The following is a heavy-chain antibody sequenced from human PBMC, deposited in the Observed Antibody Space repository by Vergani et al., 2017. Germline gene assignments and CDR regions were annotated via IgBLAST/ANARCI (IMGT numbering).Heavy chain of an antibody. CDR2: IYPGDSDT. Sequence: EVQLVQSGAEVKKPGESLKISCKGSGYSFTSYWIGWVRQMPGKGLEWMGIIYPGDSDTRYSPSFQGQVTISAAKSISTAYLQWSSLKASDTAMYYCASSDYYDSSGYYYGDAFDIWGQGTMVTVSS. CDR1: GYSFTSYW. V-gene: IGHV5-51*01. CDR3: ASSDYYDSSGYYYGDAFDI. D-gene: IGHD3-22*01. J-gene: IGHJ3*02.